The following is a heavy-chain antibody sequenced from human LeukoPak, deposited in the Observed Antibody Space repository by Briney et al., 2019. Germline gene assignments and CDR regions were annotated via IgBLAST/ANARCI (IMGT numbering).Heavy chain of an antibody. CDR3: ARVVSGFWTGYYDPFDI. D-gene: IGHD3/OR15-3a*01. J-gene: IGHJ3*02. CDR2: LHPSSGTA. CDR1: GYTFTNYD. Sequence: ASVKVSCKASGYTFTNYDVNWVRQAPGQGLEWMGWLHPSSGTAGYAQNFQGRVTITGNTTTTTAYMELYSLRSDDTAVYYCARVVSGFWTGYYDPFDIWGRGTMVTVSS. V-gene: IGHV1-8*03.